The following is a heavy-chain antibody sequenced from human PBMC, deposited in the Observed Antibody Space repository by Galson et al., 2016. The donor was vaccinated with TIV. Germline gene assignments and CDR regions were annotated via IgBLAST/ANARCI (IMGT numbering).Heavy chain of an antibody. V-gene: IGHV1-69*04. CDR3: ARGTEVGGTAYWYFDL. J-gene: IGHJ2*01. D-gene: IGHD1-26*01. CDR1: GGTFSNYA. CDR2: IIPILGIA. Sequence: SVKVSCKASGGTFSNYAISWVRQAPGQGLEWMGRIIPILGIANYAEKIQGRATITADKSTSTAYMELSSLRSDDTAVYYCARGTEVGGTAYWYFDLWGRGTLVTVAS.